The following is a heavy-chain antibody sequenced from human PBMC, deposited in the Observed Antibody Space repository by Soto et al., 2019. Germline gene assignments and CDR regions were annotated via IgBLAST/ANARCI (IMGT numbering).Heavy chain of an antibody. CDR3: ARGIPAVEGGDALDL. J-gene: IGHJ3*01. CDR2: VGTAGDT. V-gene: IGHV3-13*01. CDR1: GFTFSTYD. D-gene: IGHD5-18*01. Sequence: EVQLVESGGGLVQPGGSLRLSCAASGFTFSTYDMHWVRQGPGGRLEWVSGVGTAGDTSYPASVKGRFTISRENAKDCLYLQMNSLRGGDTAVYYCARGIPAVEGGDALDLWGQGTRVTVSS.